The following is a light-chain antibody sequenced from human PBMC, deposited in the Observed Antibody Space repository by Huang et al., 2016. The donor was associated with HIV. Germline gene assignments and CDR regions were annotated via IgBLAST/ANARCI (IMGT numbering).Light chain of an antibody. V-gene: IGKV3-11*01. Sequence: EIVLTQSPATLSLSPGERATLSCRASQSVSSYLAWYQQKPGQAPRLLIDDASSRATCIPARCRGSGSGTDVTLTISSLGPEDIAVYYCQHRSNWPRLTFGGGTKVEIK. CDR3: QHRSNWPRLT. J-gene: IGKJ4*01. CDR1: QSVSSY. CDR2: DAS.